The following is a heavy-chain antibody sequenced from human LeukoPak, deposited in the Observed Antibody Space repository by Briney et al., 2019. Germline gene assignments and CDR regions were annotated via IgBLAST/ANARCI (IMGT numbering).Heavy chain of an antibody. CDR3: ASIRCGSSTSCYTGWFDP. J-gene: IGHJ5*02. D-gene: IGHD2-2*02. CDR1: GYSFTSYW. CDR2: IYPGDSDT. Sequence: GESLQISCKGSGYSFTSYWIGWVRQMPGKGLEWMGIIYPGDSDTRYSPSFQGQVTISADKSISTAYLQWSSLKASDTAMYYCASIRCGSSTSCYTGWFDPWGQGTLVTVSS. V-gene: IGHV5-51*01.